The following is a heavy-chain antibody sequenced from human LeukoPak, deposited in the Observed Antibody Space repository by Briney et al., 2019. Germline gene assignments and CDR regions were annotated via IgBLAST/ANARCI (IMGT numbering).Heavy chain of an antibody. Sequence: SETLPLTCTVSGGSISSPFYYWGWIRQPPGKGLQWIGSISYSGSTYYNPSLKSRVTISVDTSKNQFSLKLSSVPAADMAVYYCARQNSYNYAYFDYWGQGTLVTVSP. CDR2: ISYSGST. CDR3: ARQNSYNYAYFDY. J-gene: IGHJ4*02. V-gene: IGHV4-39*01. D-gene: IGHD5-24*01. CDR1: GGSISSPFYY.